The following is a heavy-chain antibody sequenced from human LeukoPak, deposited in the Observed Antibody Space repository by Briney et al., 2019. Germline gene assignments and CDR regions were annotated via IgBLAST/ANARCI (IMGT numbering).Heavy chain of an antibody. J-gene: IGHJ4*02. D-gene: IGHD2-2*01. V-gene: IGHV3-30*02. CDR1: GFTFSSYG. CDR2: IRYDGSNK. Sequence: PGGSLRLSCAASGFTFSSYGMYWVRQAPGKGLEWVAFIRYDGSNKYYADSVKGRFTISRDNSKNTLYLQMNSLRAEDTAVYYCADDDCSSTSCLDYWGQGTLVTVSS. CDR3: ADDDCSSTSCLDY.